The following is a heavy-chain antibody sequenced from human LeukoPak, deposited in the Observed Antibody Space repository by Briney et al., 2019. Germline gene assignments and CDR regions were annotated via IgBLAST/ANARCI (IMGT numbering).Heavy chain of an antibody. D-gene: IGHD5-18*01. CDR1: GFTFSAYW. Sequence: GGSLRLSCAASGFTFSAYWMHWVRQAPGKGLVWVARLNSDGSTTDYADSVKGRFTISRDNSKNTLYLQMNSLRAEDTAVYYCARSRDSYGPDFDYWGQGTLVTVSS. V-gene: IGHV3-74*01. CDR2: LNSDGSTT. CDR3: ARSRDSYGPDFDY. J-gene: IGHJ4*02.